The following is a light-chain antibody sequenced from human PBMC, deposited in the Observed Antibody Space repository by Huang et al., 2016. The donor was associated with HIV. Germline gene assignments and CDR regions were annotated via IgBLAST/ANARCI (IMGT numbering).Light chain of an antibody. CDR2: GAS. CDR3: QQYNDRPPVT. Sequence: EILMTQSPATLSVSPGERATLSCRTSQSVSSDLAWYQQKPGQAPRLLIYGASVRATGIPARFSGSGSGTDFTLTISGLQSEDFAVYYCQQYNDRPPVTFGQGTRLEIK. CDR1: QSVSSD. J-gene: IGKJ5*01. V-gene: IGKV3D-15*01.